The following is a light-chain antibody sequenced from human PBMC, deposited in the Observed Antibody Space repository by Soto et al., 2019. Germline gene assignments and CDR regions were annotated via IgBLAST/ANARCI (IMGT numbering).Light chain of an antibody. CDR2: WAS. CDR3: QQYYSVPFT. V-gene: IGKV4-1*01. CDR1: QSVLYSSDNKHS. J-gene: IGKJ3*01. Sequence: DIVMTQSPDSLAVSLGEWTTINCKSSQSVLYSSDNKHSLAWYQQKPGQPPKLLIYWASTRESGVPDRFSGSGSGTDFTLTISYLQAEDVAVYYCQQYYSVPFTFGPGTKVDIK.